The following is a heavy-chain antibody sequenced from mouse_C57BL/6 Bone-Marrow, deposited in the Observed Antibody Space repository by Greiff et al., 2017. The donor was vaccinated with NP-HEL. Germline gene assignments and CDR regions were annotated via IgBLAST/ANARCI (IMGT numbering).Heavy chain of an antibody. CDR2: IDPSDSYT. CDR1: GYTFTSYW. V-gene: IGHV1-69*01. J-gene: IGHJ3*01. Sequence: QVQLQQPGAELVMPGASVKLSCKASGYTFTSYWMHWVKQRPGQGLEWIGVIDPSDSYTNYNQKFKGKSTLTVDKSSSTAYMQLSSLTSEDSAVYYCTSLGFAYWGQGTLVTVSA. CDR3: TSLGFAY.